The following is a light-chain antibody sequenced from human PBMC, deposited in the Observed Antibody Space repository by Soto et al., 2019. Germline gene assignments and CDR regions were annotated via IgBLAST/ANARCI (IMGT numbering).Light chain of an antibody. CDR1: QDISSR. J-gene: IGKJ2*01. V-gene: IGKV1-12*01. CDR3: QQANSFPHT. CDR2: GAS. Sequence: DIQMTQSPSSVSASVGDRVTITCRASQDISSRLAWYQQKPGKAPNLLIYGASSLQSGVPSRFSGSGSGTEFTLTISSLQREDFATYYCQQANSFPHTFGQGTKVEIK.